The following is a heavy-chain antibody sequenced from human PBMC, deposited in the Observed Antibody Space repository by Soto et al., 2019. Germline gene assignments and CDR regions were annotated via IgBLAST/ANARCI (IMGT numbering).Heavy chain of an antibody. Sequence: QVQLVESGGGVVQPGRSLSLSCAASGFTFSSYGMHWVRQAPGQGLEWVAVIWYDGSNKYYADSVKGRFTISRDNTKNSLYLQKNRLRAEDTAVYYCASEYCSGGRCYDYGMDVWGQGTTVTVS. V-gene: IGHV3-33*01. CDR3: ASEYCSGGRCYDYGMDV. CDR1: GFTFSSYG. CDR2: IWYDGSNK. D-gene: IGHD2-15*01. J-gene: IGHJ6*02.